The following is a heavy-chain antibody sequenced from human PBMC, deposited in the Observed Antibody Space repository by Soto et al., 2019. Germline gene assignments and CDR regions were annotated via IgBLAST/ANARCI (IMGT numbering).Heavy chain of an antibody. V-gene: IGHV4-59*06. CDR3: AREYTYGSNFFDC. Sequence: PSETLSLTCTVSGGSISSYYWSWIRQHPGKGLEWIGYISHSGSTYYNPSLKSRVIISVDTSKNQFSLSLTSVTAADTAVYYCAREYTYGSNFFDCWGQGALVTVFS. J-gene: IGHJ4*02. CDR2: ISHSGST. D-gene: IGHD5-18*01. CDR1: GGSISSYY.